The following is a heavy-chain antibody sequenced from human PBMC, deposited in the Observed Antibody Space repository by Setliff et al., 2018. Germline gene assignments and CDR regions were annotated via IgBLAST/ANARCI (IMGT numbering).Heavy chain of an antibody. CDR2: IAPDADRP. CDR3: AGGMRTFGGVLDY. Sequence: PGGSLRLSCVTSGFTFSLSWMSWVRQLPGKGLEWVSRIAPDADRPAYANSVKGRFTISRDNAKNTLYLQMDRLRVEDTGVYFCAGGMRTFGGVLDYWGRGAQVTVS. J-gene: IGHJ4*02. D-gene: IGHD3-16*01. CDR1: GFTFSLSW. V-gene: IGHV3-74*01.